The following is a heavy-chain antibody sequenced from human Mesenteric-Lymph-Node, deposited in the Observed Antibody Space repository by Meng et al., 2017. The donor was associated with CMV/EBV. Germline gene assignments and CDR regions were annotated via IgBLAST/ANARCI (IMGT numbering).Heavy chain of an antibody. CDR1: GGSISSYY. Sequence: SETLSLTCTVSGGSISSYYWSWIRQPPGKGLEWIGYIYYSGSTNYNPSLKSRVTISVDTSKNQFSLKLSSVTATDTAMYYCARGNRGFDNWGLGALVTVSS. CDR3: ARGNRGFDN. D-gene: IGHD2/OR15-2a*01. J-gene: IGHJ4*02. V-gene: IGHV4-59*08. CDR2: IYYSGST.